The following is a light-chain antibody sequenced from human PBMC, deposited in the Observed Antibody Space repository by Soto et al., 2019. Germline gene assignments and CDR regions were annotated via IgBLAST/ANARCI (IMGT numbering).Light chain of an antibody. CDR1: SSDVGAYNS. CDR3: NSHGGSNNFWV. V-gene: IGLV2-8*01. J-gene: IGLJ3*02. CDR2: EVN. Sequence: QSVLTQPPSASGSPGQSVTISCTGTSSDVGAYNSVSWYQQHPGKAPRLMIYEVNKRPSGVPDRFSGSKSGNTASLTVSGLQAEDGADYYCNSHGGSNNFWVFGGGTQLTVL.